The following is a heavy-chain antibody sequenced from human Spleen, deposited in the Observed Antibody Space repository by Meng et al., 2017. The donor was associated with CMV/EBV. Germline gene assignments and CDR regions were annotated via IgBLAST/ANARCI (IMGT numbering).Heavy chain of an antibody. V-gene: IGHV1-2*02. CDR1: GYTFTGYY. Sequence: ASVKVSCKASGYTFTGYYMHWVRQAPGQGLEWMGWINPNSGGTNYAQKFQGRVTMTRDTSISTAYMALNSLRFDDTAAYYCAKGGRGSGSYLVYWGQGTLVTVSS. J-gene: IGHJ4*02. CDR3: AKGGRGSGSYLVY. CDR2: INPNSGGT. D-gene: IGHD1-26*01.